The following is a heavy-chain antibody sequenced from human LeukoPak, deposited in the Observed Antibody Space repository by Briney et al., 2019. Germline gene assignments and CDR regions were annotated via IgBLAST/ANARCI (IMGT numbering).Heavy chain of an antibody. J-gene: IGHJ3*01. CDR2: IGGSGEST. V-gene: IGHV3-23*01. Sequence: PGGSLGLSCAASGFTFSSYSMNWVRQAPGKGLEWVSSIGGSGESTYYADSVKGRFTISRDNSKNTVFLQMNSLSRDDTAVYYCTRRGGSNGWGAFDVWGQGTTITVSS. CDR1: GFTFSSYS. CDR3: TRRGGSNGWGAFDV. D-gene: IGHD2-8*01.